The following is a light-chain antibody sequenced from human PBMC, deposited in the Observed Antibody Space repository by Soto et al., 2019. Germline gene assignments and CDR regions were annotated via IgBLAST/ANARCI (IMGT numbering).Light chain of an antibody. CDR2: EVN. Sequence: QSVLTQPPSASGSPGQSVTISCTGTSSDVGGYNYVSWYQQHPGKVPKVLISEVNKRPSGVPDRFSGSKSGNTASLTVSGLQADDEDDYYCSSFAGTFFVFGTGTKVTVL. CDR1: SSDVGGYNY. CDR3: SSFAGTFFV. J-gene: IGLJ1*01. V-gene: IGLV2-8*01.